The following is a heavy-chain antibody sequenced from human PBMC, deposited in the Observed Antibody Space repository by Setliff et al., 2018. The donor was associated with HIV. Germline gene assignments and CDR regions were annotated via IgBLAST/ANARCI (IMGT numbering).Heavy chain of an antibody. J-gene: IGHJ4*02. D-gene: IGHD5-12*01. CDR1: GDSISSGGYY. V-gene: IGHV4-31*03. Sequence: SETLSLTCTVSGDSISSGGYYWSWIRQLPGKGLEWIGYIYYSGATYYNPSLKNRVTISLDTSKSQFSLKLTTVTAADTALYYCASGRGAKGGYDYFGSWGQGTLVTVSS. CDR3: ASGRGAKGGYDYFGS. CDR2: IYYSGAT.